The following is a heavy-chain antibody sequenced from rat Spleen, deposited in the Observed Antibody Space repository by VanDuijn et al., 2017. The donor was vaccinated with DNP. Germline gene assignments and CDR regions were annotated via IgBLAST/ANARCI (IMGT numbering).Heavy chain of an antibody. Sequence: EVQLQESGPGLVKPSQSLSLTCSVTGYSITSNYWGWIRKFPGNKMEYIGHISYSGSTNYNQSLKSRFSITRDTSKNQFFLQLNSKTTEDTDTYYCARGLNYGGYNYYWYFDFWGPGTMVTVSS. CDR3: ARGLNYGGYNYYWYFDF. CDR2: ISYSGST. D-gene: IGHD1-11*01. CDR1: GYSITSNY. V-gene: IGHV3-1*01. J-gene: IGHJ1*01.